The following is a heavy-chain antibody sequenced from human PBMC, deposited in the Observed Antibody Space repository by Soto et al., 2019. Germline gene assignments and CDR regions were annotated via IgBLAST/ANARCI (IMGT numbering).Heavy chain of an antibody. J-gene: IGHJ4*02. CDR1: GYTFTSYG. CDR2: ISAYNGNT. Sequence: ASVKVSCKASGYTFTSYGISWVRQAPGQGLEGMGWISAYNGNTNYAQKLQGRVTMTTDTSTSTAYMELRSLRSDDTAVYYCARVGREWLRRLERYSSSWMGGDYWGQGTLVTVSS. D-gene: IGHD6-13*01. V-gene: IGHV1-18*01. CDR3: ARVGREWLRRLERYSSSWMGGDY.